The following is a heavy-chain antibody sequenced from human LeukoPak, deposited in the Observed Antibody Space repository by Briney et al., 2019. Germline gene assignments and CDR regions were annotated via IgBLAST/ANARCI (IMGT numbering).Heavy chain of an antibody. CDR2: INQDGSEE. V-gene: IGHV3-7*01. J-gene: IGHJ4*02. Sequence: GGTLRLSCAASGFTFSNYWMTWVRQAPGKGLEWVAHINQDGSEEHYMDSVKARFTISRDNAKNSLSLQMNSLRAEDTAVYYCVRDGGVSGYDLLDYWGQGTLVTVSS. D-gene: IGHD5-12*01. CDR1: GFTFSNYW. CDR3: VRDGGVSGYDLLDY.